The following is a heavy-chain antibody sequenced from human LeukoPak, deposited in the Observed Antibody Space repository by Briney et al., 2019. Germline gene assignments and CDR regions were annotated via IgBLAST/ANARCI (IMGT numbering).Heavy chain of an antibody. Sequence: GESLKISCKGSGYNFISYWIGWVRQMPGKGLEWMGIIYPSNSNIRYSPSFQGQVTISADKSVSTAYLQWSSLKASDTAMYYCATTHGYGDAFDTWGQGTMVTVSS. CDR3: ATTHGYGDAFDT. CDR2: IYPSNSNI. D-gene: IGHD5-12*01. V-gene: IGHV5-51*01. J-gene: IGHJ3*02. CDR1: GYNFISYW.